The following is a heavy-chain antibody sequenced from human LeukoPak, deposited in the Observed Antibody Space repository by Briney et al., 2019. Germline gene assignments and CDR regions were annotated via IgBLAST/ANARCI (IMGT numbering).Heavy chain of an antibody. CDR1: GYTFTSYY. CDR2: INPNSGGT. CDR3: ARDLRGRYCSSTSCYAPESANGMDV. J-gene: IGHJ6*02. Sequence: ASVKVSCKASGYTFTSYYMHWVRQAPGQGLEWMGWINPNSGGTNYAQKFQGRVTMTRDTSISTAYMELSRLRSDVTAVYYCARDLRGRYCSSTSCYAPESANGMDVWGQGTTVTVSS. D-gene: IGHD2-2*01. V-gene: IGHV1-2*02.